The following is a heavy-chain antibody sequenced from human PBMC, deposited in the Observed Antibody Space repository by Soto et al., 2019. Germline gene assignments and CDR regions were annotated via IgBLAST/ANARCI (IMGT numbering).Heavy chain of an antibody. V-gene: IGHV4-59*08. CDR2: IYYSGST. CDR3: ARRYGWAFDI. J-gene: IGHJ3*02. Sequence: QVQLQESGPGLVKPSETLSLTCTVSGGSISSYYWSWIRQPPGKGLEWIGYIYYSGSTNYNPSLKRRVTISVDTSKNQFALKLSSVTAAHTAVYYCARRYGWAFDIWGQGTMFTVAS. D-gene: IGHD3-16*01. CDR1: GGSISSYY.